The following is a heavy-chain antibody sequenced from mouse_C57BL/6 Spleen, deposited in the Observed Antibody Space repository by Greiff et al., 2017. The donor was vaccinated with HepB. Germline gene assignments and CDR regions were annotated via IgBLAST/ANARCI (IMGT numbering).Heavy chain of an antibody. CDR1: GFTFSDYG. CDR3: AKYDYDGFAY. Sequence: EVKVEESGGGLVKPGGSLKLSCAASGFTFSDYGMHWVRQAPEKGLEWVAYISSGSSTIYYADTVKGRFTISRDNAKNTLFLQMTSLRSEDTAMYYCAKYDYDGFAYWGQGTLVTVSA. D-gene: IGHD2-4*01. J-gene: IGHJ3*01. V-gene: IGHV5-17*01. CDR2: ISSGSSTI.